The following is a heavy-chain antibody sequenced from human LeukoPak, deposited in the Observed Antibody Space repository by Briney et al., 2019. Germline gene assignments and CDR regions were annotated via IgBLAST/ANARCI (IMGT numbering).Heavy chain of an antibody. Sequence: GGSLRLSCAASGFTFSNYSMNWVRQAPGRGLEWVSYIRSSSSTIYYADSVKGRFTISRDNAKNSLYLQMNSLRAEDTAVYYCARAKRNGFDIWGQGTMVTVSS. CDR3: ARAKRNGFDI. V-gene: IGHV3-48*01. CDR1: GFTFSNYS. CDR2: IRSSSSTI. J-gene: IGHJ3*02.